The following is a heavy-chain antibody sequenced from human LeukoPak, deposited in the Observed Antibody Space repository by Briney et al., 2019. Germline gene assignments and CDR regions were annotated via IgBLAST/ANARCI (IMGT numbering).Heavy chain of an antibody. D-gene: IGHD6-13*01. CDR3: ARGGGVRYSSSWYRYYLDY. Sequence: PSETLSLTCAVYGGSFSGYYWSWIRQPPGQGLEWIGEINHSGSTNYNPSLKSRVTISVDTSKNQFSLKLSSVTAADTAVYYCARGGGVRYSSSWYRYYLDYWGQGTLVTVSS. V-gene: IGHV4-34*01. CDR1: GGSFSGYY. J-gene: IGHJ4*02. CDR2: INHSGST.